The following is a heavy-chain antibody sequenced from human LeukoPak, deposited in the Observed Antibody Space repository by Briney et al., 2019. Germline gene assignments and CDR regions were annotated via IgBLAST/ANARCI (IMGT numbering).Heavy chain of an antibody. V-gene: IGHV3-9*01. J-gene: IGHJ6*02. CDR1: GFTFDDYA. CDR2: ISWNSGSI. Sequence: GGSLRLSCAASGFTFDDYAMHWVRHAPGKGLEWVSGISWNSGSIGYADSVKGRFTISRDNAKNSLYLQMNSLRAEGTALYYCAKEYGSGSYYYYYGMDVWGQGTTVTVSS. CDR3: AKEYGSGSYYYYYGMDV. D-gene: IGHD3-10*01.